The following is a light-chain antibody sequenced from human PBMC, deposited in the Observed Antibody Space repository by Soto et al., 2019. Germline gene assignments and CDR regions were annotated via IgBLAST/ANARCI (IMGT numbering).Light chain of an antibody. Sequence: QSALTQPRSVSGSPGQSVTISCTGTNSDIGGYNYVSWYQQHPGKAPKVMIYDVSRRPSGVPDRFSGSKSGKTASLTISGLQAEDEADYYCCSYAGRYNFWVFGGGTKLTVL. CDR3: CSYAGRYNFWV. V-gene: IGLV2-11*01. CDR2: DVS. CDR1: NSDIGGYNY. J-gene: IGLJ3*02.